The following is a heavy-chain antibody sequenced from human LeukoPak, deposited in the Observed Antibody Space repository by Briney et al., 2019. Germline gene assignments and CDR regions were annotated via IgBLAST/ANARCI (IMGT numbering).Heavy chain of an antibody. CDR1: GGSISSGDYY. V-gene: IGHV4-30-4*01. J-gene: IGHJ4*02. CDR2: TYYSGST. CDR3: AGGDSGYVGY. Sequence: SETLSLTCTVSGGSISSGDYYWSWIRQPPGKGLEWIGYTYYSGSTYYNPSLKSRATISVDTSKNQFSLKLSSVAAADTAVYYCAGGDSGYVGYWGQGTLVTASS. D-gene: IGHD5-12*01.